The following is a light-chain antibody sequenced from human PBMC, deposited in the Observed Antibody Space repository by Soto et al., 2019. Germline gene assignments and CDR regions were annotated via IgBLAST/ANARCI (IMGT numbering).Light chain of an antibody. CDR2: KAS. V-gene: IGKV1-5*03. Sequence: DIQMTQSPSTLSASVGDRVTITCRACQSISNSLAWYQQNPGKAPNLLIYKASSLESGVPSRLSGSGSGTEFTLTISSLQPDDFATYYCRQYVSYPVTFGGGTKVEMK. J-gene: IGKJ4*01. CDR3: RQYVSYPVT. CDR1: QSISNS.